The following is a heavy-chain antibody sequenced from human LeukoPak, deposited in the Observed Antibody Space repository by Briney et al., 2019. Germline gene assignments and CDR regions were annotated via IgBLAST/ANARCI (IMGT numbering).Heavy chain of an antibody. J-gene: IGHJ1*01. Sequence: ASVKVSCKASGYSFISYGISWVRQAPGQGLEWMGWISAYSGNTNYAQKLQGRVTMTRDTSTSTAYMELRSLRSDDTAVYYCARDIRPYYDFWSGYEYFQHWGQGTLVTVSS. CDR1: GYSFISYG. D-gene: IGHD3-3*01. CDR3: ARDIRPYYDFWSGYEYFQH. V-gene: IGHV1-18*01. CDR2: ISAYSGNT.